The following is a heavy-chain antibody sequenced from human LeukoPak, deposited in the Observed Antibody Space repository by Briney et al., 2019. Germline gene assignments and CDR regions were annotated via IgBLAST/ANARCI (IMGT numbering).Heavy chain of an antibody. D-gene: IGHD1-26*01. J-gene: IGHJ4*02. CDR1: GFTFSRYA. CDR3: VKDVGGSYAFDY. V-gene: IGHV3-64D*09. Sequence: GESLTLSCSVSGFTFSRYAKHWVRQAPGKGLEYVSGIKDYGGGTHYGDSVNRRFSISRDNSKNTLHLQMSTLRAEDTALYYCVKDVGGSYAFDYWGQGILVTVAS. CDR2: IKDYGGGT.